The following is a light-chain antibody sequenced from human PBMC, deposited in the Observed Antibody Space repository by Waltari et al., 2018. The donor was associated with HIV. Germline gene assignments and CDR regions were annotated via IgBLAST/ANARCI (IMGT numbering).Light chain of an antibody. CDR2: VKSDGTH. CDR1: TGYTGYA. Sequence: QLVLTQSPSASASLGASVKLTCTLSTGYTGYALAWHQPQPQTGPRFLMKVKSDGTHRKGDGIPDRFSGSSSGAERYLTISSLQSEDEADYYCQTWDTYIPVIFGGGTKLTVL. J-gene: IGLJ2*01. CDR3: QTWDTYIPVI. V-gene: IGLV4-69*01.